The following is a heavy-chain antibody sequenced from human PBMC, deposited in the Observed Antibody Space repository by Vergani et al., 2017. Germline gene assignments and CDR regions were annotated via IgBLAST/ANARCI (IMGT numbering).Heavy chain of an antibody. D-gene: IGHD6-6*01. J-gene: IGHJ6*02. V-gene: IGHV4-4*07. CDR3: AREGGQLGRFLRYYGMDV. CDR1: GGSISSYY. Sequence: QVQLQESGPGLVKPSETLSLTCTVSGGSISSYYWSWIRQPAGKGLEWIGRIYTSGSTNYNPSLKSRVTMSVDTSKNQFSLKLSSVTAADMAVYYCAREGGQLGRFLRYYGMDVWGQGTTVTVSS. CDR2: IYTSGST.